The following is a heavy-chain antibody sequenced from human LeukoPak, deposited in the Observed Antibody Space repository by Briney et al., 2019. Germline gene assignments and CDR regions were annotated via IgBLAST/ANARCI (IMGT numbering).Heavy chain of an antibody. CDR3: AELGITMIGGV. J-gene: IGHJ6*04. Sequence: PGGSLRLSCAASGFTFSSYGMHWVRQAPGKGLEWVSIIYSDGSTYYADSVKGRFTISRDNAKNSLYLQMNSLRAEGTAVYYCAELGITMIGGVWGKGTTVTISS. V-gene: IGHV3-NL1*01. CDR2: IYSDGST. CDR1: GFTFSSYG. D-gene: IGHD3-10*02.